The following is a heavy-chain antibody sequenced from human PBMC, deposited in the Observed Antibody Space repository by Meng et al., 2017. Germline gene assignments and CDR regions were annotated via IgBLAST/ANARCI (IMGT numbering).Heavy chain of an antibody. J-gene: IGHJ4*02. V-gene: IGHV4-4*02. CDR1: GGSISSSNW. CDR3: ARWSIYCSGGSCYSFDY. D-gene: IGHD2-15*01. Sequence: ERGPGLGQPSGTPSLTCAVAGGSISSSNWWSWVRQPPGKGLEWIGEIYHSGSTNYNPSLKSRVTISVDKSKNQFSLKLSSVTAADTAVYYCARWSIYCSGGSCYSFDYWGQGTLVTVSS. CDR2: IYHSGST.